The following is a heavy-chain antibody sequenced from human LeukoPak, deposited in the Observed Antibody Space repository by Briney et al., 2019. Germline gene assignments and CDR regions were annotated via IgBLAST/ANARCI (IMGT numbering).Heavy chain of an antibody. D-gene: IGHD1-14*01. CDR3: AGEPRAGTGGFDY. CDR2: IIPIFGTA. V-gene: IGHV1-69*05. J-gene: IGHJ4*02. Sequence: SVKVSCKASGGTFSSYAISWVRQAPGQGLEWMGGIIPIFGTANYAQKFQGRVTITTDESTSTAYMELSRLRSKDTAVSYCAGEPRAGTGGFDYWGQGTLVTVS. CDR1: GGTFSSYA.